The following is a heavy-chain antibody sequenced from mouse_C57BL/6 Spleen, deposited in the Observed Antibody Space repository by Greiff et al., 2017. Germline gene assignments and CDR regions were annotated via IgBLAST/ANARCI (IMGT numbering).Heavy chain of an antibody. V-gene: IGHV1-26*01. J-gene: IGHJ3*01. CDR3: AIFYDGYYGAWFAY. CDR1: GYTFTDYY. CDR2: INPNNGGT. D-gene: IGHD2-3*01. Sequence: EVQLQQSGPELVKPGASVKISCKASGYTFTDYYMNWVKQSHGKSLEWIGDINPNNGGTSYNQKFKGKATLTVDKSSSTAYMELRSLTSEDSAVYYCAIFYDGYYGAWFAYWGQGTLVTVSA.